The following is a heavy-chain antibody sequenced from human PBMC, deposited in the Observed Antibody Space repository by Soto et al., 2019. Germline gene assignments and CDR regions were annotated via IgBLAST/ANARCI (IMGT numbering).Heavy chain of an antibody. D-gene: IGHD6-13*01. V-gene: IGHV1-2*02. CDR3: ARYSSSLNQFDY. CDR2: INPNSGGT. Sequence: ASVKVSCKASGYTFTGYYMHWVRQAPGQGLEWMGWINPNSGGTNYAQKFQGRVTMTRDTSISIAYMELSRLRSDDTAVYYCARYSSSLNQFDYWGQGTPVTVSS. CDR1: GYTFTGYY. J-gene: IGHJ4*02.